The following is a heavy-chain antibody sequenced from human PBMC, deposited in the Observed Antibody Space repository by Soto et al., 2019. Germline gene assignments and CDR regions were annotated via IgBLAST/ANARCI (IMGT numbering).Heavy chain of an antibody. V-gene: IGHV3-23*01. CDR3: AKVGLATIYFDY. Sequence: GGSLRLSCVASGFTFSSYAMSWVRQAPGKGLEWVSAISGSGGSTYYADSVKGRFTISRDNSKNTLYLQMNSLRAEDTAVYYCAKVGLATIYFDYWGQGTLVTVSS. CDR1: GFTFSSYA. CDR2: ISGSGGST. J-gene: IGHJ4*02. D-gene: IGHD2-2*02.